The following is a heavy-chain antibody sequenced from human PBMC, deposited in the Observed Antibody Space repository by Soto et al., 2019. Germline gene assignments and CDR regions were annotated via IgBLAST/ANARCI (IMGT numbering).Heavy chain of an antibody. D-gene: IGHD2-2*01. CDR1: GYTFTGYY. V-gene: IGHV1-2*02. Sequence: ASVKVSCKASGYTFTGYYMHWVRQAPGQGLEWLGWINPNSGGTHYAQKFQGRVTMTRDTSISTAYMELGRLRSDDTAVDYCARLRYCSSTSCPPLNGIDVWGQGTTVTVSS. J-gene: IGHJ6*02. CDR3: ARLRYCSSTSCPPLNGIDV. CDR2: INPNSGGT.